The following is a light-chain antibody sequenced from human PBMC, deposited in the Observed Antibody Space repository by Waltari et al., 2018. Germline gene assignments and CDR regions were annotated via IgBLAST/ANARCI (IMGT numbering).Light chain of an antibody. Sequence: QSVLTQPPSASGTPGQRVTIACSGSSSNIGRNTVNWYQQLPGTAPKLLIYTNNQRPSGVPGRFSGSKSGTSASLAISGLQSEDEAYYYCAAWDDSLKRVVFGGGTKLTVL. CDR1: SSNIGRNT. CDR3: AAWDDSLKRVV. CDR2: TNN. J-gene: IGLJ2*01. V-gene: IGLV1-44*01.